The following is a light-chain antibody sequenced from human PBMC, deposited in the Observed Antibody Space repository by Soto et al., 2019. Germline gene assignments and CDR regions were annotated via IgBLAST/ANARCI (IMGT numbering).Light chain of an antibody. J-gene: IGLJ2*01. CDR1: NSGSKS. V-gene: IGLV3-21*04. Sequence: SYELTQPPSVSVAPGKTARITCGGNNSGSKSVHWYQQKPGQAPVLVIYYDSDRPSGIPERFSGSNSGNTATLTISRVEAGDEDDYYCQVWDSSSDHHVVFGGGTKLTVL. CDR3: QVWDSSSDHHVV. CDR2: YDS.